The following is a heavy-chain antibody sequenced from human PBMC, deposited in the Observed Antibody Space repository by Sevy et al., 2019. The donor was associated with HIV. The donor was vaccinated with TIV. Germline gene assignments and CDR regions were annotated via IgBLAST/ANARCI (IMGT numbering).Heavy chain of an antibody. D-gene: IGHD6-6*01. J-gene: IGHJ5*02. Sequence: SETLSLTCTVSGGSISSGNYYWHWIRQPPGKGLEWIGYISYTGNTYYNPSLKRPVTISVDTSNNQFSLRLTSVTAADTAVYYCARDATEYTRSSVWFDPWGQGTLVTVSS. CDR1: GGSISSGNYY. V-gene: IGHV4-30-4*01. CDR2: ISYTGNT. CDR3: ARDATEYTRSSVWFDP.